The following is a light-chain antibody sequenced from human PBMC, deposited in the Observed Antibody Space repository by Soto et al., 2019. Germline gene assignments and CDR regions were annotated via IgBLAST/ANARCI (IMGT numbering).Light chain of an antibody. CDR1: SSDVGGYNY. CDR3: SSYTSSSTYV. V-gene: IGLV2-14*01. Sequence: LTQPASVSGSPGQSITISCTGTSSDVGGYNYVSWYQQHPGKAPKLTIYEVSNRPSGVSNRFSGSKSGNTASLTISGLQAEDEADYYCSSYTSSSTYVFGTGTKVTVL. J-gene: IGLJ1*01. CDR2: EVS.